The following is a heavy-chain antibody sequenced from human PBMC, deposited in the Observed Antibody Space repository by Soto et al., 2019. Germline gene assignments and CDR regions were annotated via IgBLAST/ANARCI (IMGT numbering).Heavy chain of an antibody. Sequence: AASVKVSCKASGYTFTSYGISWVRQAPGQGLEWMGWISAYNGNTNYAQKLQGRVTMTTDTSTSTAYMELRSLRSDDTAVYYCARDLADIVLVPAAPENWFDPWGQGTLVTVSS. D-gene: IGHD2-2*01. J-gene: IGHJ5*02. CDR2: ISAYNGNT. CDR3: ARDLADIVLVPAAPENWFDP. CDR1: GYTFTSYG. V-gene: IGHV1-18*01.